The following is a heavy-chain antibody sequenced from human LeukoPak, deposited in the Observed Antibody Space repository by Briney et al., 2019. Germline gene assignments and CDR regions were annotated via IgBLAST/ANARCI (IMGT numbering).Heavy chain of an antibody. Sequence: SETLSLTCTVSGGSISSYYWSWIRQPPGKGLEWIGCIYYSGSTNYNPSLKSRVTISVDTSKNQFSLKLSSVTAADTAVYYCARERGYDSSGYYIDYWGQGTLVTVSS. J-gene: IGHJ4*02. D-gene: IGHD3-22*01. CDR2: IYYSGST. CDR1: GGSISSYY. V-gene: IGHV4-59*01. CDR3: ARERGYDSSGYYIDY.